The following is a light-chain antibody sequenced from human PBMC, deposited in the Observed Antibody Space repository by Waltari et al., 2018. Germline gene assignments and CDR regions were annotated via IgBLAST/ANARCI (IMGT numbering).Light chain of an antibody. V-gene: IGKV3-15*01. Sequence: ATLSVSPGERASLSCRASQSVSSNLAWYQQKPGQAPRLLIYGASTRATGIPVRFSGSGSGTEFTLTISSLQSEDFAVYYCQQYVGWPPTLTFGGGTKVEIK. CDR1: QSVSSN. CDR3: QQYVGWPPTLT. J-gene: IGKJ4*01. CDR2: GAS.